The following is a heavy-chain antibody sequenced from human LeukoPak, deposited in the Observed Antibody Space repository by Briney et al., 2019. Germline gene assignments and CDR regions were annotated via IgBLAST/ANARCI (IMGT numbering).Heavy chain of an antibody. CDR3: ASGYSYGYFDY. V-gene: IGHV3-66*02. CDR2: IYSGGST. D-gene: IGHD5-18*01. Sequence: GGSLRLSCAASGFTVSSNYMSWVRQAPGKGLEWVSVIYSGGSTYYADSVKGRFTISRDNSKNTLYLQMNSLRAEDAAVYYCASGYSYGYFDYWGQGTLVTVSS. CDR1: GFTVSSNY. J-gene: IGHJ4*02.